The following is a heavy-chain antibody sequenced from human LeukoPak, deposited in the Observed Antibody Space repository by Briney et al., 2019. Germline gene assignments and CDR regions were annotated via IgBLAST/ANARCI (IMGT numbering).Heavy chain of an antibody. CDR1: GFKFRRFW. CDR3: ARDRESESDSEGDY. CDR2: IKQGGSEI. J-gene: IGHJ4*02. D-gene: IGHD4-11*01. V-gene: IGHV3-7*01. Sequence: PGGSLRLSCSASGFKFRRFWMRWVRQAPGKGVEYVALIKQGGSEIYHMDSVKGRFTISRDDATNSLYLQMNSLRVEDTALYYCARDRESESDSEGDYWGQGTLVTVSS.